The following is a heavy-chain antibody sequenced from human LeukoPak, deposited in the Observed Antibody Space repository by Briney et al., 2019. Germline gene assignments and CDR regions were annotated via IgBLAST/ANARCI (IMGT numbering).Heavy chain of an antibody. CDR3: ARSMGYCSGGSCYSLVAFDI. Sequence: SETLSLTCTVSGGSISSSSYYWGWIRQPPGKGLEWIGSIYYSGSTYYNPSLKSRVTISVDTSKNQFSLKLSSVTAADTAVYYCARSMGYCSGGSCYSLVAFDIWGQGTMVTVSS. V-gene: IGHV4-39*07. CDR2: IYYSGST. J-gene: IGHJ3*02. D-gene: IGHD2-15*01. CDR1: GGSISSSSYY.